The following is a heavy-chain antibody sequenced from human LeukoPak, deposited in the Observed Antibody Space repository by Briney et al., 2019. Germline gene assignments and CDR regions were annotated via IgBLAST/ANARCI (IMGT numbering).Heavy chain of an antibody. J-gene: IGHJ4*02. CDR1: GGSINSYY. CDR3: AGARDDFWSGYYTPPRYFDY. V-gene: IGHV4-59*08. Sequence: SETLSLTCTVSGGSINSYYWSWIRQPPGKGLEWIGYFYYSGSTNYNPSLKSRVTISVDTSKNQFSLELSSVTAADTAVYYCAGARDDFWSGYYTPPRYFDYWGQGTLVTVSS. D-gene: IGHD3-3*01. CDR2: FYYSGST.